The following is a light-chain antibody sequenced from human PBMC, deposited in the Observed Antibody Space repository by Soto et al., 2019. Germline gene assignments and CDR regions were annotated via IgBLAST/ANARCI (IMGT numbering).Light chain of an antibody. CDR2: KAS. CDR1: QTISSW. V-gene: IGKV1-5*03. J-gene: IGKJ1*01. CDR3: QPYNSYSRT. Sequence: DIQMTQSPSTLSGSVGDRVTITSRASQTISSWLAWYQQKPGKAPKLLIYKASTLKSGVPSRFSGSGSGTDFTLTISSLQPDDFATYYCQPYNSYSRTFGQGTKV.